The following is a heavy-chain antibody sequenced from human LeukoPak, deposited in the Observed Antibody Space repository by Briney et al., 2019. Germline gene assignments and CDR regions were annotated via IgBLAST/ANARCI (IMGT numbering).Heavy chain of an antibody. D-gene: IGHD3-10*01. V-gene: IGHV4-34*01. CDR1: GRSFSGYY. CDR3: ARHYYYGSGSYRWFDP. CDR2: INHSGST. Sequence: KASQTLSLTCAVYGRSFSGYYWSWIRQPPGKGLEWIGEINHSGSTNYNPSLRSRVTISVDTSKNQFSLKLSSVTAADTAVYYCARHYYYGSGSYRWFDPWGQGTLVTVSS. J-gene: IGHJ5*02.